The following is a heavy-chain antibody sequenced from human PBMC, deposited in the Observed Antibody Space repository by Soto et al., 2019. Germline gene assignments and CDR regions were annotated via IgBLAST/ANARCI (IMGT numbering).Heavy chain of an antibody. CDR3: ARDQFGFDGRRQIGSIWFDP. CDR1: GYSISSGYF. Sequence: PSETLSLTCAVSGYSISSGYFWGWIRQPPGKGLEWIGSIYHSGSTYYNPSLKSRVTVSVDTSKNQFSLKLSSVTAADTAVYYCARDQFGFDGRRQIGSIWFDPWGQGTLVTVSS. CDR2: IYHSGST. V-gene: IGHV4-38-2*02. D-gene: IGHD3-16*01. J-gene: IGHJ5*02.